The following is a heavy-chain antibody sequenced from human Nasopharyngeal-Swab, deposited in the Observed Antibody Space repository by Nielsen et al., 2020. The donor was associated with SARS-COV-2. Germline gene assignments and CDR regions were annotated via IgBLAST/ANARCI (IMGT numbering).Heavy chain of an antibody. D-gene: IGHD2-2*01. CDR1: GYTFNKYY. CDR3: ARRGRCSVSSCDMDV. J-gene: IGHJ6*02. Sequence: ASVTVSCKASGYTFNKYYIHWVRQAPAQGLAWMGLINPGSGGTTYAQKFQGRVTMTRDTSTSTVFMDLSSLRSEDTAVYYFARRGRCSVSSCDMDVWGQGTTVTVSS. CDR2: INPGSGGT. V-gene: IGHV1-46*02.